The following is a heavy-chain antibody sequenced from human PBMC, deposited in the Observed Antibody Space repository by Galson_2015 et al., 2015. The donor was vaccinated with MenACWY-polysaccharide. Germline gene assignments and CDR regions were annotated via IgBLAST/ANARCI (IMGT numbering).Heavy chain of an antibody. J-gene: IGHJ4*02. CDR3: ARGGKWLDD. Sequence: SLRLSCAASRFTFSSYWMTWVRQAPGKGLEWVANIKPDGSQKNYVDSVKGRFTISRDNAKDSLYLQMNSLRAEDTATYYCARGGKWLDDWGRGTLVTVSS. CDR2: IKPDGSQK. D-gene: IGHD5-12*01. CDR1: RFTFSSYW. V-gene: IGHV3-7*04.